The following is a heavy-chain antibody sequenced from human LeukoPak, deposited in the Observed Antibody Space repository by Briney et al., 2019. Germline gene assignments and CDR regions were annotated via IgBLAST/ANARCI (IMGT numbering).Heavy chain of an antibody. CDR1: GFTFSSYA. J-gene: IGHJ6*03. CDR2: INTDGSST. CDR3: ARDAGNHYYYKYMDV. V-gene: IGHV3-74*01. Sequence: PGGSLRLSCAASGFTFSSYAMSWVRQVPGKGLVWVSRINTDGSSTSYADSVKGRFTISRDNAKNTLYLQMNSLRAEDTAVYYCARDAGNHYYYKYMDVWGKGTTVTVSS. D-gene: IGHD4-23*01.